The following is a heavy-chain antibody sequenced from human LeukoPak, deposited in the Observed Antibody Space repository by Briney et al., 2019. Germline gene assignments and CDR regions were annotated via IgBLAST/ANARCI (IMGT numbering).Heavy chain of an antibody. J-gene: IGHJ4*02. D-gene: IGHD4-17*01. Sequence: PGGSLRLSCAASGFTISSNYMSWVRQAPGKGLEWVSVIYSGGSTYYADSVKGRFTISTDNSKNTLYLQMNSLRAEDTAVYYCARDLDYGDYVYGYWGQGTLVTVSS. CDR2: IYSGGST. V-gene: IGHV3-66*01. CDR3: ARDLDYGDYVYGY. CDR1: GFTISSNY.